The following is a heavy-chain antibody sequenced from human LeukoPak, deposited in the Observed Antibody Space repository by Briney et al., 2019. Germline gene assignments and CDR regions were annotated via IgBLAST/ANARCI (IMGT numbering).Heavy chain of an antibody. CDR3: ASRHGYNYFDY. V-gene: IGHV4-39*07. Sequence: SETLSLTCTVSGGSISSSSYYWGWIRQPPGKGLEWIGTIYYSGSTYYNPSLKSRVTISVDTSKNQFSLKLSSVTAADTAVYYCASRHGYNYFDYWGQGTLVTVSS. D-gene: IGHD5-24*01. J-gene: IGHJ4*02. CDR1: GGSISSSSYY. CDR2: IYYSGST.